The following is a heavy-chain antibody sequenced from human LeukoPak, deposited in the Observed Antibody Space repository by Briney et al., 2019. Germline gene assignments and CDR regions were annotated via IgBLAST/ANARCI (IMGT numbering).Heavy chain of an antibody. CDR1: GDSISSSG. Sequence: QPSETLSLTCTVSGDSISSSGFYWGWIRQAPGKGLEWVSAISGSGGSTSYADSVKGRFTISRDSSKNTLYLQMDSLRAEDTALYYCTKAGPTYDMIIDYWGQGTLVTVSS. J-gene: IGHJ4*02. V-gene: IGHV3-23*01. CDR2: ISGSGGST. CDR3: TKAGPTYDMIIDY. D-gene: IGHD3-16*01.